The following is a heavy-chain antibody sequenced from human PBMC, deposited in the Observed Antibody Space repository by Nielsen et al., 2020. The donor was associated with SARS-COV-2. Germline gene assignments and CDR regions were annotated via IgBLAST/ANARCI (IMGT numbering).Heavy chain of an antibody. Sequence: SETLSLTCTVSGASMNDYFWSWIRQPPGKGLEWIGYIDYSGSTNDNPSLKSRVTISVDTSKNQFSLKMKSLTAADTAVYYCARHFDWFDPWGQGTLVTVSS. CDR2: IDYSGST. J-gene: IGHJ5*02. D-gene: IGHD3-3*02. CDR3: ARHFDWFDP. V-gene: IGHV4-59*01. CDR1: GASMNDYF.